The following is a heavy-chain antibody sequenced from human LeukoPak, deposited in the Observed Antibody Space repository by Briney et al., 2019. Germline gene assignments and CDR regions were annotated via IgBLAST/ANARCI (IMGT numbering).Heavy chain of an antibody. D-gene: IGHD6-13*01. CDR3: ARDLWARQQLVKGPNPFDP. J-gene: IGHJ5*02. CDR2: IIPIFGTA. CDR1: GGTFSSYA. V-gene: IGHV1-69*06. Sequence: VASVKVSCKASGGTFSSYAISWVRQAPGQGLEWMGRIIPIFGTANYAQKFQGRVTITADKSTSTAYMELSSLRSEDTAVYYCARDLWARQQLVKGPNPFDPWGQGTLVTVSS.